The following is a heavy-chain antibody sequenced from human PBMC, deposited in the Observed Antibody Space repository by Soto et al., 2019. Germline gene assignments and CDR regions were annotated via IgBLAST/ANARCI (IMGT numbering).Heavy chain of an antibody. Sequence: SVKVSCKASGGTFSRYAISVVRQAPVQVLELIVGMIPIFLTADYAQKFQGRVTMTWYECTIAGYIEVSSLISDDTCVYYCAXAWADXXTXYYDGLLSSSPGDAFDIWGQGTLVTVSS. CDR2: MIPIFLTA. CDR1: GGTFSRYA. D-gene: IGHD3-9*01. V-gene: IGHV1-69*13. CDR3: AXAWADXXTXYYDGLLSSSPGDAFDI. J-gene: IGHJ3*02.